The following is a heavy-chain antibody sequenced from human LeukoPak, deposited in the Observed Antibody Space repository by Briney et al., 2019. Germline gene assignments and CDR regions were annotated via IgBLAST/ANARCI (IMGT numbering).Heavy chain of an antibody. Sequence: GGSLRLSCAASGFNIRFYIMNWVRQAPGKGLEWISYISSDAKTVNYADSVKGRFTISRDNAKNSLYLQMNSLSADDTAVYYCARVGSRYGPPNSWGQGTLVTVSS. D-gene: IGHD5-18*01. CDR3: ARVGSRYGPPNS. CDR2: ISSDAKTV. CDR1: GFNIRFYI. V-gene: IGHV3-48*01. J-gene: IGHJ4*02.